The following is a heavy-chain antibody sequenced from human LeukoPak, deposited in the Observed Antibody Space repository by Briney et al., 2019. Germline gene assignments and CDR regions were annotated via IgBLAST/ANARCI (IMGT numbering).Heavy chain of an antibody. CDR2: MNPNSGNT. CDR1: GYTFTSYD. V-gene: IGHV1-8*01. D-gene: IGHD6-19*01. Sequence: ASVKVSCKASGYTFTSYDINWVRQASGQGLEWMGWMNPNSGNTGYAQTFQGRVTMTRNTSISTAYMELSSLRSEDTAVYYCARGRHGSGWYVFDYWGQGTLVTVSS. J-gene: IGHJ4*02. CDR3: ARGRHGSGWYVFDY.